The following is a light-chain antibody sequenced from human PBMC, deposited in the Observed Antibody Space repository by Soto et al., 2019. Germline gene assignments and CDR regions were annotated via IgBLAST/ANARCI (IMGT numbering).Light chain of an antibody. J-gene: IGKJ1*01. V-gene: IGKV1-39*01. CDR1: QTIKRY. CDR2: SAS. CDR3: QQSYNHPRT. Sequence: DIQMTQSPSSLSASVGDRVTITCRASQTIKRYLNWYLQKPGKAPILLIYSASSLQIGVPSRFSASGSGTEFTLTITSLQPEDFATYYCQQSYNHPRTFGQGTKVEIK.